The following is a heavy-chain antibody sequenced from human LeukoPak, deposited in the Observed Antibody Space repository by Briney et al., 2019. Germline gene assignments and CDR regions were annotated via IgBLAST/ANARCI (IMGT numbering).Heavy chain of an antibody. CDR1: GFTFDDYA. CDR2: ISGDGGST. D-gene: IGHD3-9*01. Sequence: GGSLRLSCAASGFTFDDYAMHWVRQAPGKGLEWVSLISGDGGSTYYADSVKGRFTISRDNSKNSLYLQMNSLRTEDTALYYCVKDIGILTGKIPDYWGQGTQVTVSS. CDR3: VKDIGILTGKIPDY. V-gene: IGHV3-43*02. J-gene: IGHJ4*02.